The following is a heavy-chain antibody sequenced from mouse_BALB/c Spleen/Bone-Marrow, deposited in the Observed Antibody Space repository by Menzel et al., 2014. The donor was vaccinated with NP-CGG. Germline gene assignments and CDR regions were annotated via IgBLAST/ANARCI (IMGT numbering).Heavy chain of an antibody. CDR1: GFNIEDTY. CDR2: INPSSGYT. J-gene: IGHJ2*01. Sequence: LQESGAELVKPGASVKLSCTASGFNIEDTYMHWVKQRPGQGLEWIGYINPSSGYTNYNQKFKDKATLTADKSSSTAYMQLSSLTSEDSAVYYCARRYYGSTFDYWGQGTTLTVSS. CDR3: ARRYYGSTFDY. V-gene: IGHV1S26*01. D-gene: IGHD1-1*01.